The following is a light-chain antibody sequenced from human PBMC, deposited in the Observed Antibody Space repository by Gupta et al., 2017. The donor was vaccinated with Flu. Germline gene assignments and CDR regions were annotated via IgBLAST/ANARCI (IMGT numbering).Light chain of an antibody. CDR1: NSNLGSSY. Sequence: QSVLSQPPSASGTPGQRVTISCSGGNSNLGSSYVPCYQQVPGTAPNLLIYENNQRRSGGPARVSGSKSGTSAALAISVLRSEEEGDYFCEAWEDRKSGHWVFGGGTKLTV. V-gene: IGLV1-47*01. CDR3: EAWEDRKSGHWV. CDR2: ENN. J-gene: IGLJ3*02.